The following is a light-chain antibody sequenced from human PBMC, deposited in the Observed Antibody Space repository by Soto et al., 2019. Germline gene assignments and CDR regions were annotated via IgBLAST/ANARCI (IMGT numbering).Light chain of an antibody. Sequence: QSVLTQPPSVSAAPGQKVTISCSGGSSNIGNNYVSWYQQLPGTAPKLLIYDSNKRPSGIPDRFSGSKSGTSATLDITGLQTGDEADYYCATWDSSLTGEVFGGGTKVTVL. V-gene: IGLV1-51*01. CDR2: DSN. CDR1: SSNIGNNY. J-gene: IGLJ2*01. CDR3: ATWDSSLTGEV.